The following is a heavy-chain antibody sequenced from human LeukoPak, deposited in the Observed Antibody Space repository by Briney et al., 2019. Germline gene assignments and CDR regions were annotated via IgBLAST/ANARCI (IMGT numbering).Heavy chain of an antibody. CDR2: ISGSGGST. CDR1: GFTFSSYA. V-gene: IGHV3-23*01. Sequence: PGGSLRLSCAASGFTFSSYAMSWVRQAPGKGLEWVSAISGSGGSTYYADSVKGRFTISRDNSKNTLYLQMNSLRAEDTAVYYCAKAEAPADGDPEDAFDIWGQGTMVTVSS. D-gene: IGHD4-17*01. CDR3: AKAEAPADGDPEDAFDI. J-gene: IGHJ3*02.